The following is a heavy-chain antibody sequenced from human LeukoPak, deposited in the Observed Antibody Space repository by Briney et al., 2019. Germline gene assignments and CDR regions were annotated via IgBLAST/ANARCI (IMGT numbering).Heavy chain of an antibody. Sequence: ASVKVSCKISGYTFLELSVHWVRQAPGKGFEWLGGFNSEEEQIIYAQPFEGRVSVTEDKSAGTVYMELSSLTSEDTAVYYCAARGSGWPFDYWGQGTQVTVSS. D-gene: IGHD6-19*01. J-gene: IGHJ4*02. CDR3: AARGSGWPFDY. CDR1: GYTFLELS. CDR2: FNSEEEQI. V-gene: IGHV1-24*01.